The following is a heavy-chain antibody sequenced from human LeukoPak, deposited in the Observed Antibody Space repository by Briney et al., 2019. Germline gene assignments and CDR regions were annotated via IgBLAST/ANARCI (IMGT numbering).Heavy chain of an antibody. CDR1: GYTFTSYD. CDR3: ARSFGVYDFWSGYPNYYYYYMDA. V-gene: IGHV1-8*01. Sequence: GASVKVSFKCSGYTFTSYDFNWGRQATAQGLGWMGWMNLNSSNTGNSQKFQGRVTMTTNTSISPAYIELSSLRSEDTAVYYCARSFGVYDFWSGYPNYYYYYMDAWGNGTTVTVSS. J-gene: IGHJ6*03. CDR2: MNLNSSNT. D-gene: IGHD3-3*01.